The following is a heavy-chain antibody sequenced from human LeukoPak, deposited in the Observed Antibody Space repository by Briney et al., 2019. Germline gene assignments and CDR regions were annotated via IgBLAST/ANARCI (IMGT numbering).Heavy chain of an antibody. CDR1: GYKFTSYW. V-gene: IGHV5-51*01. J-gene: IGHJ4*02. CDR3: ARLGDSSGYYYAPVDY. CDR2: IYPGDSDT. Sequence: GESLKISCKGSGYKFTSYWIGWVRQMPGKGLEWMGNIYPGDSDTRYSPSFQGQVTISADKSISTAYLQWSSLKASDTAMYYCARLGDSSGYYYAPVDYWGQGTLVTVSS. D-gene: IGHD3-22*01.